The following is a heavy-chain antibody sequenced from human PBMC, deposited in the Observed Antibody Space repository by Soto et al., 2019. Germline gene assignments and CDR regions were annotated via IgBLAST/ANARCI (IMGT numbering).Heavy chain of an antibody. Sequence: SETLSLTCTVSGGSISSYYWSWIRQPPGKGLEWIGYIYYSGSTNYNPSLKSRVTISVDTSKNQFSLKLSSVTAADTAVYYCARYKDIVVVPAAMGDYYYYYYMDVWGKGTTVTVSS. D-gene: IGHD2-2*01. CDR2: IYYSGST. V-gene: IGHV4-59*01. CDR1: GGSISSYY. CDR3: ARYKDIVVVPAAMGDYYYYYYMDV. J-gene: IGHJ6*03.